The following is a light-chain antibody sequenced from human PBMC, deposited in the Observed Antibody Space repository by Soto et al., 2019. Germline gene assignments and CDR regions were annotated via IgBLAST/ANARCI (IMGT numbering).Light chain of an antibody. CDR2: GVS. CDR1: QPVNSGY. CDR3: QVYGSSPKT. Sequence: IVLTQSPGTLSLSPGEGATLSCRASQPVNSGYLAWYQQKPGQAPRLLMYGVSTTDTGIPDRFSGSGAGTDFTLTISRLEPGDFAVYYCQVYGSSPKTFGQGTKVEFK. J-gene: IGKJ1*01. V-gene: IGKV3-20*01.